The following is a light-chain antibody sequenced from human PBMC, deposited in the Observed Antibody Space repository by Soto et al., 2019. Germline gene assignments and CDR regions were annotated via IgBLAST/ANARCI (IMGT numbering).Light chain of an antibody. V-gene: IGLV1-40*01. CDR3: QSYDSGVTGSV. CDR1: SSNIGLDY. Sequence: QSVLTQPPSASGTPGQRVVISCSGGSSNIGLDYLCWYQQVPGMAPKLLIYSNTARPSGVPDRFSGSRSGSSGSLAITGLQPEDEADYYCQSYDSGVTGSVFGTGTKVTVL. CDR2: SNT. J-gene: IGLJ1*01.